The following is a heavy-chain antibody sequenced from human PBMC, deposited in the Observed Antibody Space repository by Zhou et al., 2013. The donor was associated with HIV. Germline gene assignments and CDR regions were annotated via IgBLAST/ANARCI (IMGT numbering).Heavy chain of an antibody. Sequence: QVQLVQSGAEVKKPGASVKVSCKASGYTFTGYYMHWVRQAPGQGLEWMGWINPNNGGTNYAQKFQGRVTMTGDTSITTAYLELTRLRSDDTAVFYCARNWAGASNYFDPWGQGTLVTVSS. J-gene: IGHJ5*02. CDR1: GYTFTGYY. CDR2: INPNNGGT. D-gene: IGHD7-27*01. V-gene: IGHV1-2*02. CDR3: ARNWAGASNYFDP.